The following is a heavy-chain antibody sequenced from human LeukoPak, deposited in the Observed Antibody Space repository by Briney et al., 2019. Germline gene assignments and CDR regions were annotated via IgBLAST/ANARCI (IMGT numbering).Heavy chain of an antibody. CDR1: GYTFTGYY. V-gene: IGHV7-4-1*02. D-gene: IGHD6-19*01. CDR2: INTNTGNP. J-gene: IGHJ4*02. Sequence: ASVKVSCKASGYTFTGYYMHWVRQAPGQGLEWMGWINTNTGNPTYAPGFTGRFVFSSDTSVSTAYLQISSLKAEDTAMYYCARAGFTDYWGQGTLVTVSS. CDR3: ARAGFTDY.